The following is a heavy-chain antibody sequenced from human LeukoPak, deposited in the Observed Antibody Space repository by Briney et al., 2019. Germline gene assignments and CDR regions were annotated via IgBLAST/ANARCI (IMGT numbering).Heavy chain of an antibody. CDR3: ARDRGGSSWNYFDY. CDR2: ISYDGSNK. Sequence: GGSLRLSCAASGFTFSSYAMHWVRQAPGKGLEWVAVISYDGSNKYYADSVKGRFTISRDNSKNTLYLQMNSLRAEDTAVYYCARDRGGSSWNYFDYWGQGTLVTVSS. D-gene: IGHD3-16*01. J-gene: IGHJ4*02. V-gene: IGHV3-30-3*01. CDR1: GFTFSSYA.